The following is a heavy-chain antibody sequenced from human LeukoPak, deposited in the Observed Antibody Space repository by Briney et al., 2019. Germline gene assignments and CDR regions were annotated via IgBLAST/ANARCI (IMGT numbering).Heavy chain of an antibody. J-gene: IGHJ3*02. V-gene: IGHV1-2*02. Sequence: ASVKVSCKASGYTFTGYYMHWVRQAPGQGLEWMGWINPSTGATNYAQKFQGRVTMTRDTSISTAYMDLSRLRFDDTAVYYCAKGGYSSGWYSDAFDIWGQGTMVTVSS. CDR3: AKGGYSSGWYSDAFDI. D-gene: IGHD6-19*01. CDR1: GYTFTGYY. CDR2: INPSTGAT.